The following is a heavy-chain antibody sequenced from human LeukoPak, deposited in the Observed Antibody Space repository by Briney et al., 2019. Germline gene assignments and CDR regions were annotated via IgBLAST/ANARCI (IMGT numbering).Heavy chain of an antibody. CDR3: ARVAVRIAVALGDY. J-gene: IGHJ4*02. CDR1: GYTFTGYY. V-gene: IGHV1-2*02. Sequence: GASVKVSCKASGYTFTGYYMHWVRQAPGQGLEWMGWINPNSGGTNYAQKFQGRVTMTRDTSISTAYMELSRLRSDDTAVYYCARVAVRIAVALGDYWGQGTLVTVSS. D-gene: IGHD6-19*01. CDR2: INPNSGGT.